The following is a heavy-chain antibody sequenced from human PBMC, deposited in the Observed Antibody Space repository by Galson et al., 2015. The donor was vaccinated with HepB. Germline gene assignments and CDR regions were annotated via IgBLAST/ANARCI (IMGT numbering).Heavy chain of an antibody. J-gene: IGHJ4*02. CDR3: ATPGPNRNDY. V-gene: IGHV3-21*01. Sequence: SLRLSCAASGFTFSSYSMNWVRQAPGKGLEWVSSISSSSSYIYYADSVKGRFTISRDNAKNSLYLQMNSLRAEDTAVYYCATPGPNRNDYWGQGTLVTVSS. CDR1: GFTFSSYS. D-gene: IGHD1-14*01. CDR2: ISSSSSYI.